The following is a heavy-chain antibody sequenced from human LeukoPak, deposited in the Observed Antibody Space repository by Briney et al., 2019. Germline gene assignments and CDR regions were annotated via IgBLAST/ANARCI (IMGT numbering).Heavy chain of an antibody. CDR1: GYTLTGYY. Sequence: GASVKVSCKASGYTLTGYYMHWVRQAPGQGLEWMGWINPNSGGTKYAQKFKGRVTMTRDTSISTAYMELSRLRSDDTAVYYCARVDTAMVAGGGDYWGQGTLVTVSS. V-gene: IGHV1-2*02. CDR3: ARVDTAMVAGGGDY. J-gene: IGHJ4*02. CDR2: INPNSGGT. D-gene: IGHD5-18*01.